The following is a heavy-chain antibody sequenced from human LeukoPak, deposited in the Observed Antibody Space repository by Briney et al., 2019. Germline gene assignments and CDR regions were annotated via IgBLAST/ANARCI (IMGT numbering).Heavy chain of an antibody. Sequence: ASVKGSCKASGHTFTAYYIHWVRQAPGQGLEWMGWINTNRGATNYAQKFRGRVTITRDTSISTAYMELSGLRSDDTAVYYCARGLAYCSSTICYDGGDFWGQGTLVTVSS. D-gene: IGHD2-2*01. CDR2: INTNRGAT. CDR3: ARGLAYCSSTICYDGGDF. J-gene: IGHJ4*02. V-gene: IGHV1-2*02. CDR1: GHTFTAYY.